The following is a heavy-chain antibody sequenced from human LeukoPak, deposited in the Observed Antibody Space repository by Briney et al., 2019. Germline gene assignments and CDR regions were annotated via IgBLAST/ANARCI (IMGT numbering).Heavy chain of an antibody. D-gene: IGHD3-10*01. V-gene: IGHV3-23*01. Sequence: GGSLRLSCAASGFTFSSYGMSWVRQAPGKGLEWVSAVSSSGGTTYYADSVKGRFTISRDNSKNTLSLQMNSLRAEDTALYYCARGVYYYGSGSYRASLIDYWGQGTLVTVSS. CDR2: VSSSGGTT. J-gene: IGHJ4*02. CDR3: ARGVYYYGSGSYRASLIDY. CDR1: GFTFSSYG.